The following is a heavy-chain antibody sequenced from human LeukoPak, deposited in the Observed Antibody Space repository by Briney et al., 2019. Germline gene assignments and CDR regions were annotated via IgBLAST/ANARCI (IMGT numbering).Heavy chain of an antibody. CDR3: ASSHSSSYQSLDY. V-gene: IGHV1-69*13. D-gene: IGHD3-22*01. J-gene: IGHJ4*02. CDR1: GGTFSSYA. Sequence: GSSAKVSCKPSGGTFSSYAISWVRQAPGQGLEWMGGIIPIFGTADHAQKFQGRVTITADESTSTAYMELSSLTSEDTAVYYCASSHSSSYQSLDYWGQGTLVAVSS. CDR2: IIPIFGTA.